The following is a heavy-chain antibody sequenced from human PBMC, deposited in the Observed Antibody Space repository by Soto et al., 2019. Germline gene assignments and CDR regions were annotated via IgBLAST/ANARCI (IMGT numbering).Heavy chain of an antibody. D-gene: IGHD3-22*01. Sequence: QVQLVQSGAEVKQPGASVKVSCMASGYTFTTYAITWVRQGPGQGLEWMGWVSVYTGNTKYAQMLQDRVTMTTDTSTSTAYMELRSLRSDDTAVYYCARGHYHSSGYYSEIFDYWGQGTLVTVSS. CDR2: VSVYTGNT. CDR3: ARGHYHSSGYYSEIFDY. V-gene: IGHV1-18*01. CDR1: GYTFTTYA. J-gene: IGHJ4*02.